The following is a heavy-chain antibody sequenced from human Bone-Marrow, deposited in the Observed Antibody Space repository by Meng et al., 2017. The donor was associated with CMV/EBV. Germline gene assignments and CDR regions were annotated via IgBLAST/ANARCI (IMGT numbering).Heavy chain of an antibody. CDR2: IYSGGST. Sequence: GESLKISCAASGFTVSSNYMSWVRQAPGKGLEWVSVIYSGGSTYYADSVKGRFTISRDNSKNTLYLQMNSLRAEDTATYFCIRVTVKDYYYNALEFWGQGTTVTVSS. J-gene: IGHJ6*02. CDR1: GFTVSSNY. V-gene: IGHV3-53*01. CDR3: IRVTVKDYYYNALEF. D-gene: IGHD3-10*01.